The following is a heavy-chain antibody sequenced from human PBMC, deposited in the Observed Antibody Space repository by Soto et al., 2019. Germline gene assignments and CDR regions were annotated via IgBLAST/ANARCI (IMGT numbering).Heavy chain of an antibody. J-gene: IGHJ4*02. Sequence: GGSLSLSCAASGFTFSSYAMHWVRQAPGKGLEWVAVISYDGSNKYYADSVKGRFTISRDNSKNTLYLQMNSLRAEDTAVYYCAGDYYDSSGYFDYWGQGTLVTVSS. CDR3: AGDYYDSSGYFDY. V-gene: IGHV3-30-3*01. CDR2: ISYDGSNK. D-gene: IGHD3-22*01. CDR1: GFTFSSYA.